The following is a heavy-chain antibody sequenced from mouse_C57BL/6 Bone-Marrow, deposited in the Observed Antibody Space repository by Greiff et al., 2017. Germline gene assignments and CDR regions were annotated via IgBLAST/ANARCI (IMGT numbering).Heavy chain of an antibody. J-gene: IGHJ4*01. D-gene: IGHD1-1*01. CDR2: ISSGSSTI. CDR3: ASLYYYGSPYYYAMDY. V-gene: IGHV5-17*01. CDR1: GFTFSDYG. Sequence: EVQLVESGGGLVKPGGSLKLSCAASGFTFSDYGMHWVRQAPEKGLEWVAYISSGSSTIYYAAPVKGRFTITRDNAKNTLFLQLTSLRSEDTAMYYCASLYYYGSPYYYAMDYWGQGTSVTVSS.